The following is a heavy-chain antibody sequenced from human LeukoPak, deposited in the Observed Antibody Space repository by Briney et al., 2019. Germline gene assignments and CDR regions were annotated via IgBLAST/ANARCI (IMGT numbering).Heavy chain of an antibody. V-gene: IGHV1-2*02. CDR1: GYTFTGYY. CDR3: AREEIDYYDSEFDP. J-gene: IGHJ5*02. D-gene: IGHD3-22*01. CDR2: INPNSGGT. Sequence: GASVKVSCKASGYTFTGYYMHWVRQAPGQGLEWMGWINPNSGGTNYAQKFQGRVTMTRDTSISTAYMELSRLRSDGTAVYYCAREEIDYYDSEFDPWGQGTLVTVSS.